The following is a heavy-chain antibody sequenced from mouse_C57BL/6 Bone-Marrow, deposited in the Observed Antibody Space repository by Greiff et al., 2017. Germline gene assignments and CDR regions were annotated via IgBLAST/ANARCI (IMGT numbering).Heavy chain of an antibody. CDR1: GFTFSSYT. CDR3: ARHEILRYYFDY. D-gene: IGHD1-1*01. Sequence: EVQLVESGGGLVKPGASLKLSCAASGFTFSSYTMSWVRQTPEKRLEWVATISGGGGNTYYPDSVKGRFTFTRDNAKNTLYLQMSSLRSEDTALYYCARHEILRYYFDYWGQGTTLTVSS. J-gene: IGHJ2*01. V-gene: IGHV5-9*01. CDR2: ISGGGGNT.